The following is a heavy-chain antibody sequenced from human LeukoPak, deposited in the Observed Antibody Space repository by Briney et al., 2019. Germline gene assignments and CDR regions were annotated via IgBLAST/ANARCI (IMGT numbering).Heavy chain of an antibody. J-gene: IGHJ6*03. CDR3: ARGSIVLMVYAIKRRYYYMDV. V-gene: IGHV1-69*06. Sequence: GSSVKVSCKASGGTFSSYAISWVRQAPGQGLEWMGGIIPIFGTANYAQKFQGRVTITADKSTSTAYMELSSLRSEDTAVYYCARGSIVLMVYAIKRRYYYMDVWGKGTTVTVSS. D-gene: IGHD2-8*01. CDR1: GGTFSSYA. CDR2: IIPIFGTA.